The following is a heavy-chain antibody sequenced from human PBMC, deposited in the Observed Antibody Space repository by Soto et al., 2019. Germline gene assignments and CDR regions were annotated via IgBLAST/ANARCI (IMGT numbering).Heavy chain of an antibody. Sequence: PGGSLRLSCAASGFTFSSYAMHWVRQAPGKGLEWVAVISYDGSNKYYADSVKGRFTISRDNSKNTLYLQMNSLRAEDTAVYYCARRSSFYYYGMDVWGQGTTVTVSS. J-gene: IGHJ6*02. D-gene: IGHD3-16*02. CDR2: ISYDGSNK. CDR3: ARRSSFYYYGMDV. CDR1: GFTFSSYA. V-gene: IGHV3-30-3*01.